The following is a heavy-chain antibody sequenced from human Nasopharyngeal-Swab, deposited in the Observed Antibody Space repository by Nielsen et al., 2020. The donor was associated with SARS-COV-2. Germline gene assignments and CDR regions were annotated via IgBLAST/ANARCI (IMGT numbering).Heavy chain of an antibody. CDR2: IWYDGSNK. Sequence: WIRRPPGKGLEWVAVIWYDGSNKYYADSVKGRFTISRDNSKNTLYLQMNSLRAEDTAVYYCARDVIAVAGTLNWFDPWGQGTLVTVSS. V-gene: IGHV3-33*01. D-gene: IGHD6-19*01. J-gene: IGHJ5*02. CDR3: ARDVIAVAGTLNWFDP.